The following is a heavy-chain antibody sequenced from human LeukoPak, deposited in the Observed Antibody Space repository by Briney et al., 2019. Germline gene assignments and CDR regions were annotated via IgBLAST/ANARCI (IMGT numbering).Heavy chain of an antibody. D-gene: IGHD1-1*01. CDR3: ARADNLNAFDY. CDR2: ISSSGST. Sequence: SETLSPTCTVSGGSISSGGYFWSWIRQHPGKGLEWIGSISSSGSTLYSPSLKRRVTISVDTSKNQFSLNLSSVTAADTAVYYCARADNLNAFDYWGQGTRVTVSS. V-gene: IGHV4-31*03. J-gene: IGHJ4*02. CDR1: GGSISSGGYF.